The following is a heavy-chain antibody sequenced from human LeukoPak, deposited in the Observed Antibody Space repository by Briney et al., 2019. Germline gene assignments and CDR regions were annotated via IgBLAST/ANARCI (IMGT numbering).Heavy chain of an antibody. D-gene: IGHD3-3*01. Sequence: SETLSLTCAVYGGSLNGHYWSWIRQPPGKGLEWIGEGSESGGTKFNPSLKSRVTISADTSKNQFSLKVKSVTAAAKNGQSGFSFDPWGQGTLVTVSS. V-gene: IGHV4-34*01. CDR1: GGSLNGHY. J-gene: IGHJ5*02. CDR3: FSFDP. CDR2: GSESGGT.